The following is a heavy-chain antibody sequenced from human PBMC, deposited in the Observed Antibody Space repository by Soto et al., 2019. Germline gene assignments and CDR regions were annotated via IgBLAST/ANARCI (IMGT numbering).Heavy chain of an antibody. J-gene: IGHJ6*02. V-gene: IGHV1-69*02. D-gene: IGHD6-13*01. CDR1: GGTFSSYT. Sequence: GASVKVSCKASGGTFSSYTISWVRQAPGQGLEWMGRIIPILGIANYAQKFQGRVTITADKSTSTAYMELSSLRSEDTAVYYCARCIAAAGGVTYYYGMDVWGQGTTVTVSS. CDR3: ARCIAAAGGVTYYYGMDV. CDR2: IIPILGIA.